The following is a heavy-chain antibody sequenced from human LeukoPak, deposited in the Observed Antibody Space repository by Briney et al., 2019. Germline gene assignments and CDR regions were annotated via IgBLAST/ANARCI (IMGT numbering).Heavy chain of an antibody. CDR1: GGTXSSYA. Sequence: GSSVKVSCKASGGTXSSYAISWVRQPPGQGLERMGGIIPIFGTANYAQKFQGRVTITADESTSTAYMELSSLRSEDTAVYYCARSAYYDILTGPERFDYWGQGILVTVSS. CDR3: ARSAYYDILTGPERFDY. D-gene: IGHD3-9*01. V-gene: IGHV1-69*01. CDR2: IIPIFGTA. J-gene: IGHJ4*02.